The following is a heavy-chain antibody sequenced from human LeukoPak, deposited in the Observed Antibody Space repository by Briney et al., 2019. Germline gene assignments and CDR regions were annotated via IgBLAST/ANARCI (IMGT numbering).Heavy chain of an antibody. Sequence: SETLSLTCAVYGGSFSGYYWSWIRQPPGKGLEWIGEINHSGSTNYNPSLKSRVTISVDTSKNQFSLKLSSVTAADTAVYYCARGRWLWFAMDVWGKGTTVTVSS. CDR3: ARGRWLWFAMDV. CDR2: INHSGST. D-gene: IGHD3-10*01. J-gene: IGHJ6*03. CDR1: GGSFSGYY. V-gene: IGHV4-34*01.